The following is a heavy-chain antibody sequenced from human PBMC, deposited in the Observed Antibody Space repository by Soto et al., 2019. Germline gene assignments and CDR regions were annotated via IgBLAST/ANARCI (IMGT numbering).Heavy chain of an antibody. Sequence: SETLSLTCTVSGASIRSSSYYWGWIRQPPGKGLEWIGSIYYSGYTSYNPSLKSRVIISVDTSKNQFSLSLTSVTAADTAVYYCATQGFGVLHGLVDVWGQGTTVTVSS. D-gene: IGHD3-10*01. CDR1: GASIRSSSYY. CDR3: ATQGFGVLHGLVDV. V-gene: IGHV4-39*07. CDR2: IYYSGYT. J-gene: IGHJ6*02.